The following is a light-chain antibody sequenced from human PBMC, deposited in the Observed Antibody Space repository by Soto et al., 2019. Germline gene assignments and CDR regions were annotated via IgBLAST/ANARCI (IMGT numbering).Light chain of an antibody. V-gene: IGLV2-23*01. CDR1: SSDVGSYNL. J-gene: IGLJ2*01. Sequence: QSALTQPASVSGSPGQSITISCTGTSSDVGSYNLVSWYQQHPGKAPKLMIYEGSKRPSGVFTRFSGAKSGNTASLTISGLQAEDEADYYCCSYAGSSTSGVFGGGTKLTVL. CDR3: CSYAGSSTSGV. CDR2: EGS.